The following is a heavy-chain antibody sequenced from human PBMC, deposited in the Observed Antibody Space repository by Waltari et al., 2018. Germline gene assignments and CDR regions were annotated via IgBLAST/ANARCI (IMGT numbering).Heavy chain of an antibody. D-gene: IGHD6-19*01. CDR2: ISRSITYI. CDR1: GSNFSSSS. V-gene: IGHV3-21*01. CDR3: ARDEMKQWLVPGY. Sequence: EVQLVESGGGLVKSGGAQRLTCAASGSNFSSSSLNWVGQAPGKGLEWLSIISRSITYIYYSDSVKCRFTISRDNAKNSLYLQMNSLRAEDTAVYYCARDEMKQWLVPGYWGQGTLVTVSS. J-gene: IGHJ4*02.